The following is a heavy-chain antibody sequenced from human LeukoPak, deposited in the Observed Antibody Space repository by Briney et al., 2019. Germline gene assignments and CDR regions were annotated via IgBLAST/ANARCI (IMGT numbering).Heavy chain of an antibody. CDR3: ARGGPGSGGYYYMDV. Sequence: ASVKVSCKASGYTFTSYYMHWVRQAPAQGLEWMGITNPSGGSTSYAQKFQGRVTMTRDMSTSTVYMELSSLRSGDTAVYYCARGGPGSGGYYYMDVWGKGTTVTVSS. CDR1: GYTFTSYY. D-gene: IGHD2-15*01. J-gene: IGHJ6*03. V-gene: IGHV1-46*01. CDR2: TNPSGGST.